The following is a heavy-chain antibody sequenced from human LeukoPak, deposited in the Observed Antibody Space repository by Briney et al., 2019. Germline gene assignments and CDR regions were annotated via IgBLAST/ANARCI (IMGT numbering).Heavy chain of an antibody. V-gene: IGHV3-33*06. Sequence: PGRSLRLSCAASGFTFSSYGMHWVRQAPGKGLEWVAVIWYDGSHENYADSVKGRFTISRDNSKNTLYLQMNSLRAEDTAVYYCAKDESGGYYATPGDHWGQGTLVTVSS. CDR3: AKDESGGYYATPGDH. D-gene: IGHD3-22*01. CDR1: GFTFSSYG. J-gene: IGHJ4*02. CDR2: IWYDGSHE.